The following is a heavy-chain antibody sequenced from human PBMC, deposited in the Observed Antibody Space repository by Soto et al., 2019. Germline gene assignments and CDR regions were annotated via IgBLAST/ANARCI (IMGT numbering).Heavy chain of an antibody. CDR1: GGSISSYY. D-gene: IGHD2-2*01. CDR2: IYYSGST. V-gene: IGHV4-59*08. J-gene: IGHJ6*02. Sequence: SETLSLTCTVSGGSISSYYWSWIRQPPGKGLEWIGYIYYSGSTNYNPSLKSRVTISVDTSKNQFSLKLNSMTAADTAVYYCARWRRGYCSSSSCQNQDYYYYGMDVWGQGTTVTVSS. CDR3: ARWRRGYCSSSSCQNQDYYYYGMDV.